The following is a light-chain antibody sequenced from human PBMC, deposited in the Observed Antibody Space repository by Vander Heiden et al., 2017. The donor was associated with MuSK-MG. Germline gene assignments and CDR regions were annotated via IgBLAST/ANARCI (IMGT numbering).Light chain of an antibody. Sequence: EIQMTQSPSSLSASVGDRVTITCRASQSISSYLNWYQQKPGKAPKLLIYAASSLQSGVPSRFSGSGSGTDFTLTISRLQPEDFATYYCQQCCSTPHTFGQGTKLEIK. J-gene: IGKJ2*01. CDR3: QQCCSTPHT. CDR2: AAS. V-gene: IGKV1-39*01. CDR1: QSISSY.